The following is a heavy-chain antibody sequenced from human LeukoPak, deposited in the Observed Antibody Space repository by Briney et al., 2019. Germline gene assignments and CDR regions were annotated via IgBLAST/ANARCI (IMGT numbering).Heavy chain of an antibody. Sequence: GGSLRLSCAASGFTFSRNSMHWVRQAPGKGLVWVSRINSDGSGTSYADSVKGRFTISRDNAKNTLYLQMNSLRAEDTAVYYCARVSSGYYHFDYWGQGTLVTVSS. CDR1: GFTFSRNS. CDR2: INSDGSGT. J-gene: IGHJ4*02. V-gene: IGHV3-74*01. D-gene: IGHD3-22*01. CDR3: ARVSSGYYHFDY.